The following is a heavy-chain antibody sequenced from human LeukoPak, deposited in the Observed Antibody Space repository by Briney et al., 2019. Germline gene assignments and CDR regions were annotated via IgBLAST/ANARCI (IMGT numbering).Heavy chain of an antibody. V-gene: IGHV3-66*01. J-gene: IGHJ6*02. CDR2: IYTGGST. Sequence: GGSLRLSCAASGFIVTNNYMTWVRLAPGKGLEWISVIYTGGSTYYADSAKGRFTISRDNSKNTLYLQMSSLRAEDTGIYYCARDGYSHNNYNYGMDVWGQGTTVTVSS. D-gene: IGHD5-24*01. CDR1: GFIVTNNY. CDR3: ARDGYSHNNYNYGMDV.